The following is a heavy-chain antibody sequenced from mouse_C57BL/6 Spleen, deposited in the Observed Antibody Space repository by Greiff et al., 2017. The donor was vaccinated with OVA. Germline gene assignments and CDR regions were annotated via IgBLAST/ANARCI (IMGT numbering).Heavy chain of an antibody. Sequence: QVQLQQSGAELVRPGASVTLSCKASGYTFTDYEMHWVKQTPVHGLEWIGAIDPETGGTASNQKFKGKAILTADKSSSTAYMELRSLTSEDSAVYYCTRPYGSRVYWYFDVWGTGTTVTVSS. V-gene: IGHV1-15*01. CDR3: TRPYGSRVYWYFDV. CDR2: IDPETGGT. D-gene: IGHD1-1*01. CDR1: GYTFTDYE. J-gene: IGHJ1*03.